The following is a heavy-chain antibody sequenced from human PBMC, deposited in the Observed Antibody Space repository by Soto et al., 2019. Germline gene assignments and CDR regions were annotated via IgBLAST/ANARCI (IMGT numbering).Heavy chain of an antibody. J-gene: IGHJ4*02. D-gene: IGHD2-8*01. Sequence: QSGGSLRLSCAASGFTFSRYAMHWVRQAPGEGLEWVAVISRDGSNKYYGDSVKGRFTVSRDNSNNTLYLSMTSLRPDDTAVFYCARSRNGAVPDSINFWGQGTLVTVSS. CDR3: ARSRNGAVPDSINF. CDR2: ISRDGSNK. V-gene: IGHV3-30-3*01. CDR1: GFTFSRYA.